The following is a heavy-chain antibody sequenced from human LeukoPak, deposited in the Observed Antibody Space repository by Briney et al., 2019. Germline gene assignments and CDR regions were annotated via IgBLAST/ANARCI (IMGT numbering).Heavy chain of an antibody. CDR1: GFTFSNAW. J-gene: IGHJ5*02. V-gene: IGHV3-15*01. CDR3: TTTNWFDP. Sequence: GGSLRLSCAASGFTFSNAWMSWVRQAPGKGLEWVGRIKRKTDGETTDYTAPVKGRFTISRADSKNTLYLQMNSLKTEDTAVYYCTTTNWFDPWGQGTLVTVSS. CDR2: IKRKTDGETT.